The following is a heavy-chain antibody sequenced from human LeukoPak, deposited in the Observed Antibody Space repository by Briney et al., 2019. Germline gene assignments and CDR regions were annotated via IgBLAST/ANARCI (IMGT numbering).Heavy chain of an antibody. CDR1: GGSISSYY. D-gene: IGHD2-2*02. V-gene: IGHV4-59*01. J-gene: IGHJ5*02. CDR3: AREVPAAIPGGWFDP. CDR2: IYYSGST. Sequence: SETLSLTCTVSGGSISSYYWSWIRQPPGKGLEWIGYIYYSGSTNYNPSLKSRVTISVDTSKNQFSLKLSSVTAADTAVYYCAREVPAAIPGGWFDPWGQGTLVTVSS.